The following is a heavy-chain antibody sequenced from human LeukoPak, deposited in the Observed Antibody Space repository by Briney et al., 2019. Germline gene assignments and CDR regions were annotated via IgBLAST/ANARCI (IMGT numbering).Heavy chain of an antibody. CDR3: ATAGILWFGELSTLLDY. J-gene: IGHJ4*02. Sequence: GASVKVSCKVSGYRLSELSLRWVRQAPGKGLEWMGGLDRKHGEKSYPQKFQGRVTVTEDTSTDTAYMELSSLRSDDTAVYYCATAGILWFGELSTLLDYWGQGTLVIVSS. CDR2: LDRKHGEK. V-gene: IGHV1-24*01. CDR1: GYRLSELS. D-gene: IGHD3-10*01.